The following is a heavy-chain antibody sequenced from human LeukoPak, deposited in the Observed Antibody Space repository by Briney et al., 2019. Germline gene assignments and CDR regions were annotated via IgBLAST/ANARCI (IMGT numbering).Heavy chain of an antibody. Sequence: PSETLSLTCAVYGGSFSGYYWRWIRQPPGKGLEWIGEINHSGSTNYNPSLKSRVTISVDTSKNQFSLKLSSVTAADTAGYYCAIGPRRVLRFLEWLLPYFDYWGQGTLVTVSS. J-gene: IGHJ4*02. CDR3: AIGPRRVLRFLEWLLPYFDY. CDR2: INHSGST. D-gene: IGHD3-3*01. V-gene: IGHV4-34*01. CDR1: GGSFSGYY.